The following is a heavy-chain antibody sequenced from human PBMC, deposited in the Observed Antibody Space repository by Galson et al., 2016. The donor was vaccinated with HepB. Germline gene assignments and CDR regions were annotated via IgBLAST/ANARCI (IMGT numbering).Heavy chain of an antibody. CDR1: GYTLTAYH. CDR2: INPNSAT. J-gene: IGHJ3*02. Sequence: SVKVSCKASGYTLTAYHMHWVRQAPGQGLEWMGWINPNSATNYARKFQGRVTMTRDTSISTLYMELRSLKSDDTAVYYCARDQASLPPYSGAFDIWGQGTMVTVSP. V-gene: IGHV1-2*02. CDR3: ARDQASLPPYSGAFDI. D-gene: IGHD2-15*01.